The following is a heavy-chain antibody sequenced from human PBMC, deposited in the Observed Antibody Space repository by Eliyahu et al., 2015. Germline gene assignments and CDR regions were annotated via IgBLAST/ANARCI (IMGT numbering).Heavy chain of an antibody. CDR1: XXXXXSYA. CDR3: AKAGRGAAAGTPFDY. CDR2: ISGSGGST. V-gene: IGHV3-23*01. Sequence: EVQLLESGGGLVQPGGSLRLSCAXSXXXXXSYAMSWVRQAPGKGLEWVSAISGSGGSTYYADSVKGRFTISRDNSKNTLYLQMNSLRAEDTAVYYCAKAGRGAAAGTPFDYWGQGTLVTVSS. J-gene: IGHJ4*02. D-gene: IGHD6-13*01.